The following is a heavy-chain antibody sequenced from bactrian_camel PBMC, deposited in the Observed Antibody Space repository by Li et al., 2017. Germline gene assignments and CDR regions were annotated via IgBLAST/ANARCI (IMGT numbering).Heavy chain of an antibody. CDR1: NWLYRM. J-gene: IGHJ4*01. V-gene: IGHV3S54*01. D-gene: IGHD6*01. CDR3: AEGRGSRGEHCYSLNY. CDR2: ITTGSGTA. Sequence: QLVESGGGSVQPGGSLTLSCQASNWLYRMGWFRQAPGKQREGVAVITTGSGTAFYGDSVKGRFTISRDTAKNTVYLQMNNLQPEDTATYYCAEGRGSRGEHCYSLNYWGQGTQVTVS.